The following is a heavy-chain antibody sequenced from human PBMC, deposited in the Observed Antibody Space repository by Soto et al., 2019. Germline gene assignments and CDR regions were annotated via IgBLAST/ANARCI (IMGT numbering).Heavy chain of an antibody. V-gene: IGHV3-30*18. CDR2: ISYDGSNK. CDR3: AKDPCWGTILDYYYYGMDV. CDR1: GFTFSSYG. J-gene: IGHJ6*02. Sequence: GGSVRLSCAASGFTFSSYGMHWVRQAPGKGLEWVAVISYDGSNKYYADSVKGRFTISRDNSKNTLYLQMNSLRAEDTAVYYCAKDPCWGTILDYYYYGMDVWGQGTPVTVSS. D-gene: IGHD3-3*01.